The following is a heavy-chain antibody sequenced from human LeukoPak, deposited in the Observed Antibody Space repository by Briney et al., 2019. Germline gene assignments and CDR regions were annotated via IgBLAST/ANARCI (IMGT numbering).Heavy chain of an antibody. CDR1: GYTFTSYD. J-gene: IGHJ3*02. CDR2: MNPNSGNT. CDR3: ARVGILAAAGLTYAFDI. D-gene: IGHD6-13*01. V-gene: IGHV1-8*01. Sequence: ASVKVSCKASGYTFTSYDINWVRQATGQGLEWMGWMNPNSGNTGYAQKFQGRVTMTRNTSISTAYMELSSLRSEDTAAYYCARVGILAAAGLTYAFDIWGQGTMVTVSS.